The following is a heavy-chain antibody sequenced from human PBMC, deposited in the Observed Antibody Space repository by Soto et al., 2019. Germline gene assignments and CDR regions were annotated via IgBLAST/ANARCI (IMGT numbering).Heavy chain of an antibody. CDR1: GFTFSGYW. CDR2: SNSDGTGI. J-gene: IGHJ4*02. D-gene: IGHD5-12*01. V-gene: IGHV3-74*01. CDR3: TRDRPEARCDYHPIFDH. Sequence: PGGSLRLSCAASGFTFSGYWMHWARQVPGKGLMWVARSNSDGTGISYADSVEGRFTISRDNVKNILFLQMNSLRVDDSGVYYCTRDRPEARCDYHPIFDHWGQGTLVTVSS.